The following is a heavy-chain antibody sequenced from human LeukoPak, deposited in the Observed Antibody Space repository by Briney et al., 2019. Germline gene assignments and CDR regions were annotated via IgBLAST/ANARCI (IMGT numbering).Heavy chain of an antibody. CDR3: AAQKRYCSGGICYYYYMDV. J-gene: IGHJ6*03. V-gene: IGHV4-59*01. Sequence: PSETLSLTCTVSGGSISSSYCSSIRQPPGKGLEWIGHIYYSGSTNYNPSLKSRVTISVDTSKSQFSLKLNSVTAADTAVYYCAAQKRYCSGGICYYYYMDVWGKGTTVTVSS. CDR1: GGSISSSY. CDR2: IYYSGST. D-gene: IGHD2-15*01.